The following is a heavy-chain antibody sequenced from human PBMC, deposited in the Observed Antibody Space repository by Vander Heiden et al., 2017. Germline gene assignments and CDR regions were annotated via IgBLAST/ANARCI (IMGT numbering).Heavy chain of an antibody. CDR2: ISHDGSNK. CDR1: GFTFSSHG. J-gene: IGHJ1*01. CDR3: ANGCSSTSCYTEYFQH. Sequence: QVQLVESGGGVVQPGRSLRLSCAASGFTFSSHGLHWVRQAPGKGLEWVAVISHDGSNKYYADSVKGRFTVSRDNSKNTMYLQMNSLRAEDTAVYYCANGCSSTSCYTEYFQHWGQGTLVTVSS. D-gene: IGHD2-2*02. V-gene: IGHV3-30*18.